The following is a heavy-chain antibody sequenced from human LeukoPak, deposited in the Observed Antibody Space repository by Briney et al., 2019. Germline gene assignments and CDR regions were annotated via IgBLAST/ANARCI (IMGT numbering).Heavy chain of an antibody. CDR3: ASSTVVVAATPFDY. V-gene: IGHV4-59*01. CDR1: GGTISSYY. CDR2: IYYSGST. D-gene: IGHD2-15*01. Sequence: SETLSLTCTGSGGTISSYYWSWIRQPPGKGLEWIGYIYYSGSTNYNPSLKSRVTISVDTSKNQFSLKLSSVTAADTAVYYCASSTVVVAATPFDYWGQGTLVTVSS. J-gene: IGHJ4*02.